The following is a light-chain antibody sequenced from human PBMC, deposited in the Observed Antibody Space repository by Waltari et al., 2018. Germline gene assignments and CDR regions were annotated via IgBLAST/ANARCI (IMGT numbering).Light chain of an antibody. Sequence: DIQMTQSPSSLSASVGDRVTNTCRASQSIINYLNWYQQKPAKAPKLLIYAASSLQSGLPSRFSGSGSGTDFTLTISSLQPEDFATYYCQQSYTTPRTFGGGTKVEIK. CDR3: QQSYTTPRT. J-gene: IGKJ4*01. CDR2: AAS. CDR1: QSIINY. V-gene: IGKV1-39*01.